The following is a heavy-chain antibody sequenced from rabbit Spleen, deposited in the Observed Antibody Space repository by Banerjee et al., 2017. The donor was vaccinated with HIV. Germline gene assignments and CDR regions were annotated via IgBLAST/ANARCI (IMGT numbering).Heavy chain of an antibody. V-gene: IGHV1S47*01. CDR1: GFDFSSYG. Sequence: QEQLVESGGGLVQPGGSLTLSCKASGFDFSSYGVSWVRQAPGKGLEWIGYIDPVFGSTVYASWVNGRFTISSHNAQNTLYLQLNSLTAADTATYFCARDRYAGYGATFKLWGPGTLVTVS. CDR2: IDPVFGST. CDR3: ARDRYAGYGATFKL. D-gene: IGHD7-1*01. J-gene: IGHJ4*01.